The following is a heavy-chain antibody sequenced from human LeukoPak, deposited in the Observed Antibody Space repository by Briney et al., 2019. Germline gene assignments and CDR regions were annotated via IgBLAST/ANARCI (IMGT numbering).Heavy chain of an antibody. CDR2: IKQDVGEK. Sequence: PGGSLRLSCAASGFIFRSYWMSWVRQAPGKGLEWVASIKQDVGEKYYADSVKGRFTISRDNAKNSLYLQMNSLRVEDTAVYYCARDTVTYWGQGTLVTVSS. V-gene: IGHV3-7*01. J-gene: IGHJ4*02. D-gene: IGHD4-17*01. CDR3: ARDTVTY. CDR1: GFIFRSYW.